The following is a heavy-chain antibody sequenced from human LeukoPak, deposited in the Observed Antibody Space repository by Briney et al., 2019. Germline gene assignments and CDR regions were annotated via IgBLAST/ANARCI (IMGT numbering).Heavy chain of an antibody. CDR2: ISGSGGST. CDR3: AKAGQRAVAGTVSFDY. Sequence: GGSLRLSCAASGFTFSSYAMSWVRQAPGKGLEWVSAISGSGGSTYYADSVKGRFTISRDNSKNTLYLQMNSLRAEDTAVYYCAKAGQRAVAGTVSFDYWRQAPVVTVSS. CDR1: GFTFSSYA. V-gene: IGHV3-23*01. D-gene: IGHD6-19*01. J-gene: IGHJ4*02.